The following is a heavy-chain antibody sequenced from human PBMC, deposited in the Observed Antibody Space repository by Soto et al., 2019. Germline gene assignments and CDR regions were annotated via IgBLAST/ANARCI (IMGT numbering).Heavy chain of an antibody. D-gene: IGHD6-19*01. CDR1: GFTFSSYA. J-gene: IGHJ4*02. V-gene: IGHV3-30-3*01. Sequence: GGSLRLSCAASGFTFSSYAMHWVRQAPGKGLEWVAVISYDGSNKYYADSVKGRFTISRDNSKNTPYLQMNSLRAEDTAVYYCTVAGQFDYWGQGTMVTVSS. CDR3: TVAGQFDY. CDR2: ISYDGSNK.